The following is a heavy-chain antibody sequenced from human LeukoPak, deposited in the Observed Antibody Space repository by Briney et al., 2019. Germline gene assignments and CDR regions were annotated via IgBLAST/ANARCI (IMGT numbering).Heavy chain of an antibody. J-gene: IGHJ2*01. CDR2: ISNTGGTI. Sequence: GGSLRLSCAGSGFTFSTYSMNWVRQTPGKGLEWVSYISNTGGTIYYADSVKGRFIISRDNAKNSLYQQMNSLRDEDTAVYYCAREPAPTTPHWYFDLWGRGTLVTVSS. CDR3: AREPAPTTPHWYFDL. V-gene: IGHV3-48*02. CDR1: GFTFSTYS. D-gene: IGHD2-2*01.